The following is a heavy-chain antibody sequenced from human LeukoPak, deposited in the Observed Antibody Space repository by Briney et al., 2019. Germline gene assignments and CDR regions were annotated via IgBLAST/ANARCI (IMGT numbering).Heavy chain of an antibody. D-gene: IGHD3-10*01. Sequence: SETLSLTCAVYGGSFSGYYWSWIRQPPGKGLEWIGEINHSGSTNYNPSLKSRVTISVDTSKNQFSLKLSSVTAADTAVCYCARALTNGSGSSRYPMAYFDYWGQGTLVTVSS. CDR1: GGSFSGYY. J-gene: IGHJ4*02. V-gene: IGHV4-34*01. CDR3: ARALTNGSGSSRYPMAYFDY. CDR2: INHSGST.